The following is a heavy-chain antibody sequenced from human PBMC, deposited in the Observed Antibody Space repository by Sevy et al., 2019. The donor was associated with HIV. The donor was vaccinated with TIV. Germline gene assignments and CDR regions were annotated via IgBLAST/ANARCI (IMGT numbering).Heavy chain of an antibody. CDR2: IGGSGGNT. CDR1: GFTFNKYA. CDR3: ARNRLPWFGDFLNWFDP. Sequence: GGSLRLSCTVSGFTFNKYAMSWVRQAPGKGLEWVSVIGGSGGNTDYADSVKGRFSISRDNSKNTLYLQMNSLGVGDTAIYYCARNRLPWFGDFLNWFDPWGQGTLVTVSS. J-gene: IGHJ5*02. V-gene: IGHV3-23*01. D-gene: IGHD3-10*01.